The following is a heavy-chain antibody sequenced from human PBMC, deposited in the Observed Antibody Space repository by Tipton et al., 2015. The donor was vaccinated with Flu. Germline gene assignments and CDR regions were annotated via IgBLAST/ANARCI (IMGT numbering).Heavy chain of an antibody. Sequence: TLSLTCTVSGGSISSSSYYWGWIRQPPGKGLEWIGSIYYSGSTYYNPSLKSRVTISVDTSKNQFSLKLSSVTAADTAVYYCARHRRRGIAVAGPHPLGAPWGQGTLVTVSS. V-gene: IGHV4-39*01. CDR1: GGSISSSSYY. CDR3: ARHRRRGIAVAGPHPLGAP. CDR2: IYYSGST. D-gene: IGHD6-19*01. J-gene: IGHJ5*02.